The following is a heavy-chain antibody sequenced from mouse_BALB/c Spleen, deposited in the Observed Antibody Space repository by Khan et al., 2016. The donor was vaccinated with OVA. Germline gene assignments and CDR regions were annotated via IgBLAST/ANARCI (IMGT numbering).Heavy chain of an antibody. CDR2: IDPYDSET. Sequence: QVQLQQSGTELVRPGTSVKLSCKASGYTFTSCWMNWIKQRPEQGLEWIGRIDPYDSETHYNQKFKDKATLTVDKSSNTAYMQLTSLTSEDSAVYYCARNPFAYWGQGTLVTVSA. CDR3: ARNPFAY. J-gene: IGHJ3*01. V-gene: IGHV1-52*01. CDR1: GYTFTSCW.